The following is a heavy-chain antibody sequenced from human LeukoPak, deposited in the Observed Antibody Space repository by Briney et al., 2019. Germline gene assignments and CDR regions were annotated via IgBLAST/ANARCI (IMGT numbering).Heavy chain of an antibody. Sequence: GGSLRLSCAASGFTFSSYAMSWVRQAPGKVLEWVSAISGSGGSTYYADSVKGRFTISRDNSKNTLYLQMNSLRAEDTAVYYCAKSEYYYDSSGGFDYWGQGTLVTVSS. CDR1: GFTFSSYA. CDR2: ISGSGGST. J-gene: IGHJ4*02. D-gene: IGHD3-22*01. V-gene: IGHV3-23*01. CDR3: AKSEYYYDSSGGFDY.